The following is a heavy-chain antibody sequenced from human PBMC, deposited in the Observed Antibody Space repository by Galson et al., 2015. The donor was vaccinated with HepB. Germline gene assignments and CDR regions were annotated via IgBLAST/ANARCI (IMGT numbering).Heavy chain of an antibody. D-gene: IGHD6-13*01. V-gene: IGHV4-61*02. CDR2: IYTSGST. CDR1: GGSISSGSYY. Sequence: TLSLTCTVSGGSISSGSYYWSWIRQPAGKGLEWNGRIYTSGSTKYNPSLKSRVTISVDTSKNQFSLKLSSVTAADTAVYYCARDLRIAAVLYYGMDVWGQGTTVTVSS. CDR3: ARDLRIAAVLYYGMDV. J-gene: IGHJ6*02.